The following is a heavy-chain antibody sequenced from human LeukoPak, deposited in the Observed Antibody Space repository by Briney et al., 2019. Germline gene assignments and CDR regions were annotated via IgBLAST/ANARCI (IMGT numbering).Heavy chain of an antibody. D-gene: IGHD3-3*01. CDR2: IYYSGST. CDR3: ARDTIFGGYFDY. J-gene: IGHJ4*02. CDR1: GGSISSSYYY. Sequence: SETLSLTCTVSGGSISSSYYYWGWIRQPPGKGLEWIGSIYYSGSTYYNPSLKSRVTISVDTSKNQFSLKLRSVTAADTAVYYCARDTIFGGYFDYWGQGTLVTVSS. V-gene: IGHV4-39*02.